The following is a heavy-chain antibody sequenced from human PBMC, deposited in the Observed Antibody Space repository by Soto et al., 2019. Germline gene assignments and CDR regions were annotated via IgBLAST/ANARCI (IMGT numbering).Heavy chain of an antibody. CDR1: GGTFSRYT. J-gene: IGHJ4*02. V-gene: IGHV1-69*13. Sequence: GASVKVSCKASGGTFSRYTISWVRQAPGQGLEWMGGITPMFGTANYAQRFQGRVTIAADESTSTAYMELSSLRSEDTAVYYCARQFDYESSGYYYVYWGQGTVVTVSS. CDR3: ARQFDYESSGYYYVY. CDR2: ITPMFGTA. D-gene: IGHD3-22*01.